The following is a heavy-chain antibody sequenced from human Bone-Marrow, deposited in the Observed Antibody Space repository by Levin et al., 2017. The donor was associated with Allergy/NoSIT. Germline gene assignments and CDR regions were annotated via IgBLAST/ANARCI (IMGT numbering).Heavy chain of an antibody. CDR1: GGSISSYY. CDR2: IYHSGSA. CDR3: ARGPVGSSGWYGPFDS. V-gene: IGHV4-59*01. J-gene: IGHJ4*02. D-gene: IGHD6-19*01. Sequence: SETLSLTCTVSGGSISSYYWSWIRQPPGNGLEWIGYIYHSGSANYSPSLKSRVTISVNTSKNQFSLKLSSVTAADTAVYYCARGPVGSSGWYGPFDSWGQGTLVTVSS.